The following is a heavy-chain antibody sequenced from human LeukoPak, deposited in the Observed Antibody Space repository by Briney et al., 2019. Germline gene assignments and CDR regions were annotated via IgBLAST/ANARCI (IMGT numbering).Heavy chain of an antibody. V-gene: IGHV3-48*04. D-gene: IGHD6-19*01. CDR2: ISSSGSTI. CDR1: GFAFSSYW. CDR3: ARDKTGYNSGWSYFDY. Sequence: GGSLRLSCAASGFAFSSYWMSWVRQAPGRGLEWVSYISSSGSTIYYARSVKGRFTISRDNAKNLLSLQMNSLRAEDTAVYYCARDKTGYNSGWSYFDYWGQGTLVTVSS. J-gene: IGHJ4*02.